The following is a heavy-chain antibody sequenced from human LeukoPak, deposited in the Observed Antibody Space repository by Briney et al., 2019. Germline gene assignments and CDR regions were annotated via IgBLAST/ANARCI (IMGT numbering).Heavy chain of an antibody. J-gene: IGHJ4*02. V-gene: IGHV3-23*01. Sequence: PGGSLRLSCAASGFTFSSYAMSWVRQAPGKGLEWVSAISGSGGSTYYADSVKGRFTISRDNSKNTLYLQMNSLRAEDTAVYYCANGDVYSGSSQTYDYWGQGTLVTVSS. CDR3: ANGDVYSGSSQTYDY. CDR2: ISGSGGST. D-gene: IGHD1-26*01. CDR1: GFTFSSYA.